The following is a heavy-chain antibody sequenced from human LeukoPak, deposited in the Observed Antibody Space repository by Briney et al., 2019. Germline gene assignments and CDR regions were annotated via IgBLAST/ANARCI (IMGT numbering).Heavy chain of an antibody. CDR1: GYIFTSYG. CDR3: ARPDAYDFWSGYYVSFDY. V-gene: IGHV1-18*01. J-gene: IGHJ4*02. CDR2: ISAYNGNT. Sequence: GASVKVSCKASGYIFTSYGISWVRQASGQGLEWMGWISAYNGNTNYAQKLQGRVTMTTDTSTSTAYMELRSLRSDDTAVYYCARPDAYDFWSGYYVSFDYWGQGTLVTVSS. D-gene: IGHD3-3*01.